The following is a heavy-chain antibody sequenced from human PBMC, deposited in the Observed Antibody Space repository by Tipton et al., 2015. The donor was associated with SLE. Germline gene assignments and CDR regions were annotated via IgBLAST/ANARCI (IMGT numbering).Heavy chain of an antibody. CDR2: VYYSGNT. D-gene: IGHD4-11*01. J-gene: IGHJ4*02. CDR3: ARMDYSQFQLLYFES. Sequence: TLSLTCIVSGASISGSSFYWGWIRQPPGKGLEWIGYVYYSGNTLYNPSLRSRVTMSLDTSKNQFSLKLRSLTAADSAMYFCARMDYSQFQLLYFESWGQGILVTVPS. V-gene: IGHV4-31*03. CDR1: GASISGSSFY.